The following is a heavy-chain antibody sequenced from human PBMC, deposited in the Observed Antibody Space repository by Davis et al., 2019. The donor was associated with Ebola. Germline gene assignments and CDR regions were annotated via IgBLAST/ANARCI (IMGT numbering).Heavy chain of an antibody. J-gene: IGHJ6*02. CDR1: EFTFSSYW. V-gene: IGHV3-74*01. CDR2: INSDGSST. D-gene: IGHD4-11*01. Sequence: GESLKISCAASEFTFSSYWMHWVRQAPGKGLVWVSRINSDGSSTSYADSVKGRFTISRDNAKNTLYLQMNSLRAEDTAVYYCARDQYSKTHYYGMDVWGQGTTVTVSS. CDR3: ARDQYSKTHYYGMDV.